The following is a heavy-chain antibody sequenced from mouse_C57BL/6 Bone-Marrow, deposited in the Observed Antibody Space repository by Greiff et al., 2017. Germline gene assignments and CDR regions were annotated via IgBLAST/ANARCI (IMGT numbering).Heavy chain of an antibody. V-gene: IGHV1-5*01. Sequence: VQLQQSGTVLARPGASVKMSCKTSGYTFTSYWMHWVKQRPGQGLEWIGAIYPGNSDTSYNQKFKGKAKLTAVTSASTAYMELSSLTNEDSAVFYCTILYYDYDVDYWGQGTTLTVSS. CDR2: IYPGNSDT. CDR3: TILYYDYDVDY. J-gene: IGHJ2*01. CDR1: GYTFTSYW. D-gene: IGHD2-4*01.